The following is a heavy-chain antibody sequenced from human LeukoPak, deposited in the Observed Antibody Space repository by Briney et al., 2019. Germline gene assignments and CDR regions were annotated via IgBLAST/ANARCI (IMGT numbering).Heavy chain of an antibody. J-gene: IGHJ4*02. D-gene: IGHD3-22*01. CDR3: ARARRVIDDSSGYLRGTSQTQLDY. Sequence: MTSETLSLTCAVSGDSISSGGYSWSWIRQTPGKGLEWIAYIHDSGSTYNNPSLKTRLSISIDTSKNQFSLKLNSVTAADTAVYYCARARRVIDDSSGYLRGTSQTQLDYWGQGTLVTVSS. CDR2: IHDSGST. V-gene: IGHV4-30-4*07. CDR1: GDSISSGGYS.